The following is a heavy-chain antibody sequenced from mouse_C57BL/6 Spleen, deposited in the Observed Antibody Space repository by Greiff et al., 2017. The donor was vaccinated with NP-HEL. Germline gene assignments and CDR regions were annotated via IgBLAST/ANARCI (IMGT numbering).Heavy chain of an antibody. CDR1: GYTFTSYW. CDR3: ASGGSTVVDWYFDV. Sequence: QVQLQQPGTELVKPGASVKLSCKASGYTFTSYWMHWVKQRPGQGLEWIGNINPSNGGTNYNEKFKSKATLTVDKSSSTAYMQLSSLTSEDSAVYYCASGGSTVVDWYFDVWGTGTTVTVSS. J-gene: IGHJ1*03. CDR2: INPSNGGT. V-gene: IGHV1-53*01. D-gene: IGHD1-1*01.